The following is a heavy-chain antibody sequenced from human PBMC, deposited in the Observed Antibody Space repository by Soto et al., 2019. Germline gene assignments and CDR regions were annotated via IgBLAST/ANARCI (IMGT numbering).Heavy chain of an antibody. Sequence: QVQLVQSGAEVKKPGSSVNVSCKTSGGTFGNSAVTWVRQAPGQGLEWMGGIVPVFGTANYAQKFHGRLTSTADESTSTAYMELSSLTSDDTAVYYCARDVDPRNDFWSGPLGGGWFDPWGQGTLVTVSS. CDR2: IVPVFGTA. D-gene: IGHD3-3*01. CDR3: ARDVDPRNDFWSGPLGGGWFDP. J-gene: IGHJ5*02. V-gene: IGHV1-69*12. CDR1: GGTFGNSA.